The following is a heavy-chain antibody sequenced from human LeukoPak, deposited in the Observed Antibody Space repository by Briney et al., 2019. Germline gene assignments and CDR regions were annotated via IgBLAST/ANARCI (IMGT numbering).Heavy chain of an antibody. J-gene: IGHJ4*02. Sequence: GGSLRLSCAASGFTFSSYAMHWVRQAPGKGLEWVAVISYDGSNKYYADSVKGRFTISRDNSKNTLYLQMNSLRAEDTAVYYCARALSPFSSGWYSDYWGQGTLVTVSS. CDR2: ISYDGSNK. CDR3: ARALSPFSSGWYSDY. CDR1: GFTFSSYA. D-gene: IGHD6-19*01. V-gene: IGHV3-30*04.